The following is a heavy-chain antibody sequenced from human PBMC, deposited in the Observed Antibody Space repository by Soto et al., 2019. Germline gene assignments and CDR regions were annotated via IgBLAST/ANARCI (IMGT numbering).Heavy chain of an antibody. Sequence: ASVKVSCKASGGTFSSYTISWVRQAPGQGLEWMGRIIPILGIANYAQKFQGRVTITADKSTSTAYMELSSLRSEDTAVYYCARAQGYYYDSSGFLDYWGQGTLVTVS. D-gene: IGHD3-22*01. V-gene: IGHV1-69*02. CDR3: ARAQGYYYDSSGFLDY. CDR2: IIPILGIA. J-gene: IGHJ4*02. CDR1: GGTFSSYT.